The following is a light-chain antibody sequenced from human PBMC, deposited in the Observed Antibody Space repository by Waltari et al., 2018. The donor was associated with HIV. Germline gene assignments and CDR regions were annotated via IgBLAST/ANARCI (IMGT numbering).Light chain of an antibody. V-gene: IGLV3-1*01. CDR2: QDS. CDR3: QAWDSSTVV. CDR1: QLGDKY. J-gene: IGLJ2*01. Sequence: SYELTQPPSVSVSPGQTASITSPGDQLGDKYACWYQQKPGQSPVLVIYQDSKRPSGIPERFSGSNSGNTATLTISGTQTLDEADYYCQAWDSSTVVFGGGTKLTVL.